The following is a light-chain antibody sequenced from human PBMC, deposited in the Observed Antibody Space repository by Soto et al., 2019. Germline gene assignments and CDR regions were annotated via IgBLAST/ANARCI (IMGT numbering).Light chain of an antibody. CDR3: SSYTSTHTYV. CDR1: SSDIGGYNY. V-gene: IGLV2-14*01. CDR2: DVT. Sequence: QSALTQPASVSGSPGQSITISCTGTSSDIGGYNYVSWYQQHPGKAPKLMIYDVTHRPSGISHRFSGSKSGNTASLTISGLQAEDEADYYCSSYTSTHTYVFGTGTKLTVL. J-gene: IGLJ1*01.